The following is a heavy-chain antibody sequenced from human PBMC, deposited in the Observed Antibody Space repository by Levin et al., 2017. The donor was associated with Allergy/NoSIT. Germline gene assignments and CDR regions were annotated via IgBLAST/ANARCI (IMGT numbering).Heavy chain of an antibody. CDR2: INHSGST. Sequence: SETLSLTCAVYGGSFSGYYWSWIRQPPGKGLEWIGEINHSGSTNYNPSLKSRVTISVDTSKNQFSLKLSSVTAADTAVYYCARAATYYDFWSGPAGWFDPWGQGTLVTVSS. CDR1: GGSFSGYY. CDR3: ARAATYYDFWSGPAGWFDP. V-gene: IGHV4-34*01. D-gene: IGHD3-3*01. J-gene: IGHJ5*02.